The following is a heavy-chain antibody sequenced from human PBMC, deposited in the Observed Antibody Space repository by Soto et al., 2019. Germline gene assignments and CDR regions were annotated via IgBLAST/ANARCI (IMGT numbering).Heavy chain of an antibody. CDR3: IQSRCGGDCLQSYASYYYYGMDV. J-gene: IGHJ6*02. Sequence: QITLKESGPTLVKPTQTLTLTCTFSAFSLSTGGVGVGWIRQPPGKALEWLALIYWDDDKRYSPSLRNRLTITKDTSKNHVVLTMTNMDPVDTATYYCIQSRCGGDCLQSYASYYYYGMDVWGQGTTVTVSS. CDR2: IYWDDDK. CDR1: AFSLSTGGVG. V-gene: IGHV2-5*02. D-gene: IGHD2-21*02.